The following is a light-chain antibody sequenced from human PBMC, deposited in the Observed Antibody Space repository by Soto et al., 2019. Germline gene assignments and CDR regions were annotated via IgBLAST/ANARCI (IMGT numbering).Light chain of an antibody. CDR1: SSDVGGYNY. Sequence: QSVRTQPRSVSGSPGQSVTISCTGTSSDVGGYNYVSWYQHHTGKAPKLMIYDVDKRPSGVPGRFSGSKSGNTASLTISGLQAEDEADYYCCSNAGSYPFVFGTGTKVTVL. V-gene: IGLV2-11*01. CDR3: CSNAGSYPFV. CDR2: DVD. J-gene: IGLJ1*01.